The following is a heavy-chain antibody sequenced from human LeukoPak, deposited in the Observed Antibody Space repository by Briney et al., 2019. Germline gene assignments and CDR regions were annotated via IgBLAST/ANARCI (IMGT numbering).Heavy chain of an antibody. CDR1: GFTFCRYG. Sequence: GGSLRLSCTASGFTFCRYGMHWVRQAPGKGLEWVAPMWYDGSRKYYADSVKGRFTISRDNSKNTLYLQMNSLRDEDTAVYYCARDSSSSSYYFDYWGQGSLVTVSS. J-gene: IGHJ4*02. CDR3: ARDSSSSSYYFDY. V-gene: IGHV3-33*01. CDR2: MWYDGSRK. D-gene: IGHD6-6*01.